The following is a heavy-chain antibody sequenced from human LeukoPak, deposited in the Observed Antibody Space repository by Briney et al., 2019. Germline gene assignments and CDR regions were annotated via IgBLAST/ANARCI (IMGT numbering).Heavy chain of an antibody. J-gene: IGHJ6*03. CDR1: GGSISSSSYY. V-gene: IGHV4-39*07. Sequence: SETLSLTCTVSGGSISSSSYYWGWIRQPPGKGLEWIGSIYYSGSTYYNPSLKSRVTISVDTSKNQFSLKLSSVTAADTAVYYCARGVYYYYYYMDVWGKGTTVIVSS. CDR3: ARGVYYYYYYMDV. CDR2: IYYSGST.